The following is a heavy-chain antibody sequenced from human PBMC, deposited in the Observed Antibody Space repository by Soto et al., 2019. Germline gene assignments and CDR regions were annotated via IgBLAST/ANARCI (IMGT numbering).Heavy chain of an antibody. CDR1: GFTFSSYA. J-gene: IGHJ4*02. Sequence: GGSLRLSCAASGFTFSSYAMSWVRQAPGKGLEWVSAISGSGGSTYYADSVKGRITISRDNSKNTLYLQMNSLRAEDTAVYYCAKDLVGATDYYFDYWGQGTLVTVSS. D-gene: IGHD1-26*01. CDR3: AKDLVGATDYYFDY. V-gene: IGHV3-23*01. CDR2: ISGSGGST.